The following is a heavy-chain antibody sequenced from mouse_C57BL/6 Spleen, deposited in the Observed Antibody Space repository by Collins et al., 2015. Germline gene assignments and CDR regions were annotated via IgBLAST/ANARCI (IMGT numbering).Heavy chain of an antibody. CDR3: ARQSMDY. Sequence: QIQLVQSGPELRSLERQSRSPARLLVIPSQTIQCLDEAGSRKGLKWMGWINTETGEPTYGDDFEGRFAFSLETSATSAYLQINNLKNEDTATYFCARQSMDYWGQGTSVTVSS. J-gene: IGHJ4*01. V-gene: IGHV9-2-1*01. CDR1: VIPSQTI. CDR2: INTETGEP.